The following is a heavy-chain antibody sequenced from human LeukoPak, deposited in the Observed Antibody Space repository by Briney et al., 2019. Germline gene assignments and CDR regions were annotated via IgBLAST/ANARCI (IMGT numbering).Heavy chain of an antibody. CDR1: EFTFSSYG. Sequence: PGGSLRLSCAASEFTFSSYGMHWVRQAPGKGLEWVAFIRYDGSSKQYADSVKGRFTISRDNSKNTLYLQMNSLRAEDTAVYYCAKDRYYGSGNYYFDYWGQGTLVTVSS. D-gene: IGHD3-10*01. J-gene: IGHJ4*02. V-gene: IGHV3-30*02. CDR3: AKDRYYGSGNYYFDY. CDR2: IRYDGSSK.